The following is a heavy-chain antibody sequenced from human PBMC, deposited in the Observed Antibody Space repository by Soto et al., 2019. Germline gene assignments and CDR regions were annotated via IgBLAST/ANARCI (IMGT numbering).Heavy chain of an antibody. J-gene: IGHJ6*03. Sequence: GGSLRLSCAASGFTFSNAWMSWVRQAPGKGLEWVGRIKSKTDGGTTDYAAPVKGRFTISRNDSKNTLYLQMNSLKTEDTAVYYCTTLPYSSGWYYMDVWGKGTTVTVSS. V-gene: IGHV3-15*01. CDR1: GFTFSNAW. D-gene: IGHD6-19*01. CDR3: TTLPYSSGWYYMDV. CDR2: IKSKTDGGTT.